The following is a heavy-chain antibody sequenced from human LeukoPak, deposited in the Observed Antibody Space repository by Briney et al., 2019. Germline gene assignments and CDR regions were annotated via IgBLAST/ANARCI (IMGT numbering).Heavy chain of an antibody. D-gene: IGHD3-9*01. CDR3: ARGHYDILTGYYSNYFDY. CDR1: GGSFSGYY. V-gene: IGHV4-34*01. CDR2: INHSGST. J-gene: IGHJ4*02. Sequence: SETLSLTCAVYGGSFSGYYWSWIRQPPGKGLEWIGEINHSGSTNYNPSLKSRVTISVDTSKNQFSLKLSSVTAADTAVYYCARGHYDILTGYYSNYFDYWGQGTLVTASS.